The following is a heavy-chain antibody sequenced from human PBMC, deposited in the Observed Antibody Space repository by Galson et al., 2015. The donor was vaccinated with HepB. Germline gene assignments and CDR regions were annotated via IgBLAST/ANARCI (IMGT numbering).Heavy chain of an antibody. Sequence: SVKVSCKASGYTFTSYAMHWVRQAPGQRLEWMGWINAGNGNTEYSQKFQGRVTITRDTSASTAYMELSSLRSEDTAVYYCARVGGYSPMVRGVMGYWGQGTLVTVSS. D-gene: IGHD3-10*01. V-gene: IGHV1-3*01. J-gene: IGHJ4*02. CDR2: INAGNGNT. CDR1: GYTFTSYA. CDR3: ARVGGYSPMVRGVMGY.